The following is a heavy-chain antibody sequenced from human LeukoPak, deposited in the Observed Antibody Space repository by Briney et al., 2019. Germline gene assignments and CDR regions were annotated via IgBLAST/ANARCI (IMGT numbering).Heavy chain of an antibody. V-gene: IGHV1-18*01. CDR1: GYTFTSYG. J-gene: IGHJ4*02. CDR3: ARDLYSSSPGGY. Sequence: ASVKVSCKXSGYTFTSYGISWVRQAPGQGLEWMGWISAYNGNTNYSQKLQGRVTMTTDTSTSTAYMELRSLRSDDTAVYYCARDLYSSSPGGYWGQGTLVTVSS. D-gene: IGHD6-6*01. CDR2: ISAYNGNT.